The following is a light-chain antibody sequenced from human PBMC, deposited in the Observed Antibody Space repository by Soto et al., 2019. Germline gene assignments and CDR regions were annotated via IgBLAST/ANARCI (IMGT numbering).Light chain of an antibody. CDR1: SSDVGGFNY. J-gene: IGLJ1*01. V-gene: IGLV2-14*03. CDR2: DVF. Sequence: SALTHDASVSGSPGQSITISCTGTSSDVGGFNYVSWYQQHPGKAPKLMIYDVFTRPSGVSNRFSGSKSGNTASLTISALQAEDEADYYCTSWTSTSTYVFGSGTKVPVL. CDR3: TSWTSTSTYV.